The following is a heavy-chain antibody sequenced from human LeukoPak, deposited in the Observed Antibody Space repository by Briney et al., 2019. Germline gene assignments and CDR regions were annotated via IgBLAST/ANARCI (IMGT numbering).Heavy chain of an antibody. Sequence: GGSLRLSCAASGFTFSSYSMNWIRQAPGKGLEWVAFIRYDGSNKYYADSVKGRFTISRDNSKNTLYLQMNSLRAEDTAVYYCAKVRGSSWYGSDYWGQGTLVTVSS. CDR3: AKVRGSSWYGSDY. CDR1: GFTFSSYS. CDR2: IRYDGSNK. V-gene: IGHV3-30*02. J-gene: IGHJ4*02. D-gene: IGHD6-13*01.